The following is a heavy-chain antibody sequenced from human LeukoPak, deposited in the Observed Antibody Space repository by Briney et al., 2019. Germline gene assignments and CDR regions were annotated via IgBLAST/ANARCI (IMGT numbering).Heavy chain of an antibody. CDR3: ARFPGFGSGTYRLDY. V-gene: IGHV3-23*01. CDR1: GVTFSTHA. Sequence: PGGSLRLSCAASGVTFSTHAMTSVRQAPGKGLECVSGIATGFDTYSADSVKGRFAISRDNSKNTLYLQMNNLRADDTALYYCARFPGFGSGTYRLDYWGQGTLVTVSS. J-gene: IGHJ4*02. CDR2: IATGFDT. D-gene: IGHD3-10*01.